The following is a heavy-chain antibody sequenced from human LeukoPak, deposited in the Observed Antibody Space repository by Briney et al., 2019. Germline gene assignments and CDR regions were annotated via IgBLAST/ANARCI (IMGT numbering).Heavy chain of an antibody. CDR3: AKGGVWFPGGDGMDV. V-gene: IGHV3-23*01. Sequence: SGGSLRLSCAASGFTFSSYAMSWVRQAPGKGLEWVSAISGSGGSTYYADSVKGRFTISRDNSKNTLHLQMNSLRAEDTAVYYCAKGGVWFPGGDGMDVWGKGTTVTVSS. D-gene: IGHD3-10*01. CDR1: GFTFSSYA. J-gene: IGHJ6*04. CDR2: ISGSGGST.